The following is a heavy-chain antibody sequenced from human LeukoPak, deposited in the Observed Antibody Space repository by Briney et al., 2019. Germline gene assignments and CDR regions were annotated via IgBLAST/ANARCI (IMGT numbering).Heavy chain of an antibody. CDR1: GGSFSGYY. CDR3: ARGDVDTAMGGADY. D-gene: IGHD5-18*01. V-gene: IGHV4-34*09. CDR2: INHSGST. J-gene: IGHJ4*02. Sequence: SETLSLTCAVYGGSFSGYYWSWIRQPPGKGLEWIGEINHSGSTYYNPSLKGRVTISVDTSKNQFSLKLSSVTAADTAVYYCARGDVDTAMGGADYWGQGTLVTVSS.